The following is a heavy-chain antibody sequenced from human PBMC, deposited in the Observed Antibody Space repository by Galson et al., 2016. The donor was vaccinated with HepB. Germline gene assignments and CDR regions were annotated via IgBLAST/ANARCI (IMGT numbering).Heavy chain of an antibody. J-gene: IGHJ4*02. V-gene: IGHV3-33*06. D-gene: IGHD3-22*01. CDR1: GFTFNNYG. CDR3: AKDDGNGYYDCDY. CDR2: TWYDEINK. Sequence: SLRLSCAASGFTFNNYGIHWVRQAPGKGLEWAAVTWYDEINKYYADSVKGRFTISRDNSKNTLYLQMNSLRAEDTAVYYCAKDDGNGYYDCDYWGRGTLVTVSS.